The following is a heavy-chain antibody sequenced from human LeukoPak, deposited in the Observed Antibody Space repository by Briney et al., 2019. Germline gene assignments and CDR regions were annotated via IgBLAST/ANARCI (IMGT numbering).Heavy chain of an antibody. Sequence: PGGSLRLSCAASGFSASSNYMSWVRQAPGKGLEWVSVIYSGGSTYYADSVKGRFAISSHNSKTTLYLKMTSLSAEDTAVYYCASLILSPISMTTVVARDYWGQGTLVTVS. V-gene: IGHV3-53*01. CDR2: IYSGGST. CDR1: GFSASSNY. D-gene: IGHD4-23*01. CDR3: ASLILSPISMTTVVARDY. J-gene: IGHJ4*02.